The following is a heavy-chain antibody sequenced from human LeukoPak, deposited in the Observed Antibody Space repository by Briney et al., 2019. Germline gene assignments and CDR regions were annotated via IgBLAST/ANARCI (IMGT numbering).Heavy chain of an antibody. J-gene: IGHJ6*02. D-gene: IGHD3-22*01. CDR2: INHSGST. Sequence: SETLSLTCAVYGGSFSGYYWSWIRQPPGKGLEWIGEINHSGSTNYNPSLKSRVTISVDTSKNKFSLKMSAVTAADTAVYHCARLRSGSSGYYSMDVWGQGTTVTVSS. CDR1: GGSFSGYY. V-gene: IGHV4-34*01. CDR3: ARLRSGSSGYYSMDV.